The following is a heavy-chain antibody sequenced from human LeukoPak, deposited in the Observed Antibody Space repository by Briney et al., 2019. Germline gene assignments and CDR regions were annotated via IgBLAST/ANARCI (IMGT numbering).Heavy chain of an antibody. V-gene: IGHV3-74*01. J-gene: IGHJ4*02. Sequence: GGSRRLSCAASGFTFSSYWMHWVRQAPGKGPVWVSRINSDGSSTSYADSVKGRFTISRDNAKNTLYLQMNSLRAEDTSVYYCARDRNTGSSYENLFEYWGQGSLVTVSS. CDR1: GFTFSSYW. CDR3: ARDRNTGSSYENLFEY. D-gene: IGHD1-26*01. CDR2: INSDGSST.